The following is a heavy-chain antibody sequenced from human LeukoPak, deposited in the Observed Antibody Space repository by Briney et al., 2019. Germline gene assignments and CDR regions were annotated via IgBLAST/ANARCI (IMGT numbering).Heavy chain of an antibody. V-gene: IGHV3-11*01. CDR2: ISSSGSTI. Sequence: PGGSLRLSCAASGFTFSDYYMSWIRQAPGKGLEWVSYISSSGSTIYYADSVKGRFTISRDNAKNSLYLQMDSLRAEDTAVYYRARGRSYYYDSSGDWGQGTLVTVSS. D-gene: IGHD3-22*01. CDR1: GFTFSDYY. CDR3: ARGRSYYYDSSGD. J-gene: IGHJ4*02.